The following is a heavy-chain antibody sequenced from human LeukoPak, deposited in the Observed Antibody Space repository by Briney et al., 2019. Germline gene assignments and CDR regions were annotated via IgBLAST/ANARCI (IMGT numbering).Heavy chain of an antibody. CDR3: ARSGGRYHYFDY. Sequence: SGGSLSISSYCWGWIRQPPGKGLEWIGNIYYTGIPYYNPSLKSRVTISVDTSKNQLSLRLSSVTAADTAVYYCARSGGRYHYFDYWGQGTLVTVSS. CDR1: GGSLSISSYC. CDR2: IYYTGIP. D-gene: IGHD1-26*01. V-gene: IGHV4-39*01. J-gene: IGHJ4*02.